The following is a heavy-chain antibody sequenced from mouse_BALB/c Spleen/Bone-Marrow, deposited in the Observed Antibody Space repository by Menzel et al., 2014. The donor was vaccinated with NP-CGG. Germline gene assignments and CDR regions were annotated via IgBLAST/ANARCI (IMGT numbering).Heavy chain of an antibody. Sequence: QVQLQQSWSVLVRPGASVKLSCKASGYTFTSSWMHWAKQRPGQGLEWIGEIHPNSGNTNYNEKFKGKATLTVDTSSSTAYVDLSSLTSEDSAVYYCARSGFDYWGQGTTLTVSS. CDR2: IHPNSGNT. V-gene: IGHV1S130*01. CDR3: ARSGFDY. CDR1: GYTFTSSW. J-gene: IGHJ2*01. D-gene: IGHD4-1*01.